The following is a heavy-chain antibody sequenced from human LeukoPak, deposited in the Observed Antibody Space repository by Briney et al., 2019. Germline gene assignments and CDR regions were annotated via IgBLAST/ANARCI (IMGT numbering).Heavy chain of an antibody. CDR1: GFTFSSYG. CDR2: IWYDGSNK. Sequence: PGRSLRLSCAASGFTFSSYGMHWVRQAPGKGLEWVAVIWYDGSNKYYADSVKGRFTISRDNSKNTLYLQMNSLRAEDTAVYYCARDRKSSGYYYYYYYGMGVWGQGTTVTVSS. CDR3: ARDRKSSGYYYYYYYGMGV. V-gene: IGHV3-33*01. D-gene: IGHD3-3*01. J-gene: IGHJ6*02.